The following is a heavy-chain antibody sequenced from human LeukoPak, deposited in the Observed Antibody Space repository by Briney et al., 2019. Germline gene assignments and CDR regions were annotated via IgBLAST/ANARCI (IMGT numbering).Heavy chain of an antibody. J-gene: IGHJ5*02. CDR1: GYTFTSYY. Sequence: ASVKVSCKASGYTFTSYYMHWVRQAPGQGLQWMGIINPSGGSTSYAQKFQGRVTMTRDTSTSTVYMELSSLRSEDTAVYYCARRLWAYCGGDCYAKFFDPWGQGTLVTVSS. CDR2: INPSGGST. D-gene: IGHD2-21*02. CDR3: ARRLWAYCGGDCYAKFFDP. V-gene: IGHV1-46*01.